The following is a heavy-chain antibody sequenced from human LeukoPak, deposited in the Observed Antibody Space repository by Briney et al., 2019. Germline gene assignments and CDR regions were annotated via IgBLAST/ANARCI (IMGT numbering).Heavy chain of an antibody. CDR2: INHGGST. CDR1: GGSFSGYY. D-gene: IGHD3-22*01. CDR3: ARGRHRYDSSGYYSKYYFDY. V-gene: IGHV4-34*01. J-gene: IGHJ4*02. Sequence: PSETLSLTCAVYGGSFSGYYWSWIRQPPGKGLEWIGEINHGGSTNYNPSLKSRVTISVDTSKNQFSLKLSSVTAADTAVYYCARGRHRYDSSGYYSKYYFDYWGQGTLVTVSS.